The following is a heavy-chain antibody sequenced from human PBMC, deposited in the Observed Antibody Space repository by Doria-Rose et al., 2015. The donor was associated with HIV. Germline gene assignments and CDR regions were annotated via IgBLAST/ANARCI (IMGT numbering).Heavy chain of an antibody. D-gene: IGHD6-13*01. CDR1: GVSLSSPGMG. V-gene: IGHV2-26*01. Sequence: QVTLKESGPVLVRPTETLTLTCTVSGVSLSSPGMGVSWIRQPPGKALEWLANIFSDDARSYTTSLKSRLTISRGTSKCQVVLTMTDMDPVDTATYYCARIKSSRWYHKYYFDFWGQGTLVIVSA. CDR3: ARIKSSRWYHKYYFDF. CDR2: IFSDDAR. J-gene: IGHJ4*02.